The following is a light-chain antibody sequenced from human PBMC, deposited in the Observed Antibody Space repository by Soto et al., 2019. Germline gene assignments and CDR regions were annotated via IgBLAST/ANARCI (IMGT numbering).Light chain of an antibody. CDR2: NVR. J-gene: IGLJ1*01. CDR1: SSDVGAYNY. CDR3: TSYTSSSTNYV. V-gene: IGLV2-14*03. Sequence: QSALTQPASVSGSPGQSITISCSGTSSDVGAYNYVSWYQQYPGKAPKVMISNVRDRPSGISNRFSGSKSGNTASLTISGLQPGDEADYYCTSYTSSSTNYVFGTGTKVTVL.